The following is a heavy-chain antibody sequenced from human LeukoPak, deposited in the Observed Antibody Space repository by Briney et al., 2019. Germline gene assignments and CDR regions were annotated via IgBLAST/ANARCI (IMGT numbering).Heavy chain of an antibody. D-gene: IGHD3-22*01. CDR2: IYYSGST. Sequence: SETLSLTCTISGGSLSSYYRSWIRQPPGKGLEWIGYIYYSGSTNYNPSLKSRVTISVDTSKNQFSLKLSPVTAADTAVYYCARVQYYYDSSGYYPTVLYYYMDVWGKGTTVTISS. V-gene: IGHV4-59*01. CDR3: ARVQYYYDSSGYYPTVLYYYMDV. CDR1: GGSLSSYY. J-gene: IGHJ6*03.